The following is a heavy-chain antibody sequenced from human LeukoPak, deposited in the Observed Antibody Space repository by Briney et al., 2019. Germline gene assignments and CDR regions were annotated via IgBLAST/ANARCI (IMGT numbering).Heavy chain of an antibody. CDR1: GYSFTSYW. J-gene: IGHJ5*02. Sequence: GESLKISCKASGYSFTSYWIAWVRQMPGKGLEWMGIIYPGDSDTRYSPSFQGQVTISADKSISTAYLQWSSLKASDTAMYYCARISRNDIPGYYRGWFDPWGQGTLVTVSS. D-gene: IGHD3-22*01. CDR2: IYPGDSDT. CDR3: ARISRNDIPGYYRGWFDP. V-gene: IGHV5-51*01.